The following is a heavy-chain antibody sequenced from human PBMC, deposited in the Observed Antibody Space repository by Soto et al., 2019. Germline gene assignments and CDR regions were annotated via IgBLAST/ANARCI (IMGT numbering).Heavy chain of an antibody. CDR1: GFTFSSYA. D-gene: IGHD3-3*01. CDR3: AGYYDFWSGQNIDY. J-gene: IGHJ4*02. CDR2: LTGSGGST. V-gene: IGHV3-23*01. Sequence: EVQLLESGGGLVQPGGSLRLSCAASGFTFSSYAMSWVRQAPGKGLEWVSALTGSGGSTDYADYVKGRFTISRDNSKNTLYLQMNSLRAEDTAVYDCAGYYDFWSGQNIDYWGQGTLVTVSS.